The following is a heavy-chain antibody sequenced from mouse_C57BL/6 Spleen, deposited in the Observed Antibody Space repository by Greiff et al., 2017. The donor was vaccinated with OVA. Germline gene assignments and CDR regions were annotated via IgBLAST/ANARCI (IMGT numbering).Heavy chain of an antibody. Sequence: QVQLQQPGAELVRPGASVTLSCKASGYTFTDYEMHWVKQTPVHGLEWIGAIDPETGGTAYNQKFKGKAILTADKSSSTAYMELRSLTSEDSAVDYCTREGTRGYFDYWGQGTTLTVSS. CDR3: TREGTRGYFDY. D-gene: IGHD2-14*01. CDR1: GYTFTDYE. J-gene: IGHJ2*01. CDR2: IDPETGGT. V-gene: IGHV1-15*01.